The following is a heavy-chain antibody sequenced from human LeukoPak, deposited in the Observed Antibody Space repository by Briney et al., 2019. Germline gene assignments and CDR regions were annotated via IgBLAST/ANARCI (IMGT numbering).Heavy chain of an antibody. CDR3: ARLGYCSSASCYHGMDV. J-gene: IGHJ6*02. V-gene: IGHV5-51*01. D-gene: IGHD2-15*01. Sequence: GESLKISCEDSGNSFTSYCIDWVRQMPGKGLEWMGITNHGDSYTRYSPSFQGQVTISAVKSISTAYLQWSSLKASDTAMYYCARLGYCSSASCYHGMDVWGQGTTVTVSS. CDR2: TNHGDSYT. CDR1: GNSFTSYC.